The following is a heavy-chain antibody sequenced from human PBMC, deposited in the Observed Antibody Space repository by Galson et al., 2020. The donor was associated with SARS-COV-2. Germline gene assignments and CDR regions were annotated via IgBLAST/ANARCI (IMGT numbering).Heavy chain of an antibody. V-gene: IGHV3-74*01. CDR1: GFTFSSYW. Sequence: GESLKISCVVSGFTFSSYWMHWVSHAPGKGLVWVSRINYDGSSTSYADSVKGRFTISRDNAKNTLYLQMDSLRAEDTAIYYCTRGNYYGMDVWGQGTTVTASS. CDR2: INYDGSST. CDR3: TRGNYYGMDV. J-gene: IGHJ6*02.